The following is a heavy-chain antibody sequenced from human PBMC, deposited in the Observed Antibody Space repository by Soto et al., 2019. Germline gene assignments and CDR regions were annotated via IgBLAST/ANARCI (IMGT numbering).Heavy chain of an antibody. Sequence: ASVKVSCKASGYTFTSYYMHWVRQAPGQGLEWMGIINPSGGSTSYAQKFQGRVTMTRDTSTSTVYMELSSLRSEDTAVYYCARDRAYDSSGYSLLYFDYWGQGTLVTVSS. CDR1: GYTFTSYY. J-gene: IGHJ4*02. CDR3: ARDRAYDSSGYSLLYFDY. D-gene: IGHD3-22*01. CDR2: INPSGGST. V-gene: IGHV1-46*01.